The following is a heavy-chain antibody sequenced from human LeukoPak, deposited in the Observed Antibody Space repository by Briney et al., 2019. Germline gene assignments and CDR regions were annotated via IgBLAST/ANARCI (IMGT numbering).Heavy chain of an antibody. V-gene: IGHV1-18*01. J-gene: IGHJ3*02. CDR3: ARGALGYCSSTSCIDAFGI. CDR2: ISAYNGNT. Sequence: ASVKVSCKASGYTFTSYGISWVRQAPGQGLEWMGWISAYNGNTNYAQKLQGRVTMTTDTSTSTAYMELRSLRSDDTAVYYCARGALGYCSSTSCIDAFGIWGQGTMVTVSS. CDR1: GYTFTSYG. D-gene: IGHD2-2*01.